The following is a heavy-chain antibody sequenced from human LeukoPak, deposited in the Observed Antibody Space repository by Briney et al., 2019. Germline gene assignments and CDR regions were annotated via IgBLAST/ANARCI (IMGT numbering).Heavy chain of an antibody. CDR2: INPNSGGT. V-gene: IGHV1-2*06. CDR1: GYTFTGYY. Sequence: ASVKVSCKASGYTFTGYYMHWVRQAPGQGLEWMGRINPNSGGTNYAQKFQGRVTMTRDTSISTAYMELSRLRSDDTAVYYCAGVPPGKWLLNYWGQGTLVTVPS. CDR3: AGVPPGKWLLNY. J-gene: IGHJ4*02. D-gene: IGHD3-22*01.